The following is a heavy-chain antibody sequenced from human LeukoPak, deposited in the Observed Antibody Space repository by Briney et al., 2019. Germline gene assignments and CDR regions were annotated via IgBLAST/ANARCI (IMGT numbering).Heavy chain of an antibody. CDR1: GGTFSSYA. V-gene: IGHV1-69*04. CDR3: AREHSRIVVVIANTALDY. Sequence: SVKVSCKASGGTFSSYAISWVRQAPGQGLEWMGRIIPILGIANYAQKFQGRVTITADKSTSTAYMELSSLRSEDTAVYYCAREHSRIVVVIANTALDYWGQGTLVTVSS. D-gene: IGHD2-21*01. J-gene: IGHJ4*02. CDR2: IIPILGIA.